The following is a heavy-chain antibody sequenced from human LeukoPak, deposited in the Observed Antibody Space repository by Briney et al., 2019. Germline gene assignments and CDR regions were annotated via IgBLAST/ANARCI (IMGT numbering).Heavy chain of an antibody. CDR1: GFTFSSYS. V-gene: IGHV3-21*01. CDR3: GTPNGAAAGRKDAFDI. Sequence: GGSLRLSCAASGFTFSSYSMNWVRQAPGKGLEWVSSISSSSSYIYYADSVKGRFTISRDNAENSLYLQMNSLRAEDTAVYYCGTPNGAAAGRKDAFDIWGQGTMVTVSS. J-gene: IGHJ3*02. D-gene: IGHD6-13*01. CDR2: ISSSSSYI.